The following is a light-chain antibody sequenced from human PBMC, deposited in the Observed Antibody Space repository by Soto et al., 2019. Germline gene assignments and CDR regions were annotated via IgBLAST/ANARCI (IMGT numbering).Light chain of an antibody. CDR1: SVDVGGFEY. CDR3: SSYTSSNTYV. J-gene: IGLJ1*01. V-gene: IGLV2-14*03. CDR2: DVN. Sequence: QSVLTQPASVSGSPGQSIAISCTGTSVDVGGFEYVSWYQQHPGKVPKLMIYDVNNRPSGVSNRFSGSKSGNTVSLTISGLQAEDEADYFCSSYTSSNTYVFGTGTKVTVL.